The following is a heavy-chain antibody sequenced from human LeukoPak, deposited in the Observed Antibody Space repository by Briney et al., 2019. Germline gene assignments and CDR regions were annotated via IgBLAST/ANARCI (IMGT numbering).Heavy chain of an antibody. J-gene: IGHJ5*02. D-gene: IGHD4-17*01. CDR2: IYYTGST. V-gene: IGHV4-39*01. Sequence: SETLTLICTVSGGSISRSTYYWGWIRQPPGKGLEWIASIYYTGSTNYNPSLKSRVTISVDTSKNQFSLKLSSVTAADTAVYYCARSRKYGAVTTYSWFDPWGQEPWLSSPQ. CDR3: ARSRKYGAVTTYSWFDP. CDR1: GGSISRSTYY.